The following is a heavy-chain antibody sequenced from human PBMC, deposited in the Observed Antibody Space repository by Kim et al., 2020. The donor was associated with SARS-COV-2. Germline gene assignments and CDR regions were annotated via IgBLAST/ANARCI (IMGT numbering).Heavy chain of an antibody. CDR3: SRGSRSSWYFNYYYGMDF. J-gene: IGHJ6*01. CDR1: GGSFSGYY. Sequence: SETLSLTCAVYGGSFSGYYWSWIRQPPGTGLGWIWEINHSGSTNSNPSLTSRVTISVSTSTNQFSLTLSSVTAAATAVYYCSRGSRSSWYFNYYYGMDF. D-gene: IGHD6-13*01. V-gene: IGHV4-34*01. CDR2: INHSGST.